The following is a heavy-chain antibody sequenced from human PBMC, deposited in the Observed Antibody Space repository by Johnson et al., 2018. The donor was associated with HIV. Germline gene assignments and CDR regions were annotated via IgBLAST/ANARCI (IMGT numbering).Heavy chain of an antibody. Sequence: VQLVESGGGVVQPGRSLRLSCAASGFTFSSYGVHWVRQAPGKGLEWVSEIDSVGDTYYPPSVEGRLTTSRENANNSLYLEMSSLRAGDTAVYYCARRSARSGGFDLWGQGTMVTVSS. V-gene: IGHV3-13*01. J-gene: IGHJ3*01. CDR2: IDSVGDT. CDR1: GFTFSSYG. CDR3: ARRSARSGGFDL. D-gene: IGHD2-8*02.